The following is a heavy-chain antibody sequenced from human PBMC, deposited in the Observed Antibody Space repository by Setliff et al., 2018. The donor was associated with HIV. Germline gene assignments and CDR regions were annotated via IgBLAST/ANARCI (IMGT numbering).Heavy chain of an antibody. J-gene: IGHJ2*01. CDR3: AREMPMIYWYFDL. CDR2: IYYDGSNK. D-gene: IGHD3-22*01. V-gene: IGHV3-30*19. CDR1: GFTFSSYG. Sequence: GSVRLSCVASGFTFSSYGMHWVRQAPGKGLEWVAFIYYDGSNKYYADSVRGRFTISRDNSKNTLYLQMNSLRTEDTAVYYCAREMPMIYWYFDLWGRGTLVTVSS.